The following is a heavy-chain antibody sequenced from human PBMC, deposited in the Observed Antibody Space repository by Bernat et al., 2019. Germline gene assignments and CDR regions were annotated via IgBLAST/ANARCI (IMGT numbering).Heavy chain of an antibody. CDR2: ISSSSSYI. J-gene: IGHJ6*02. CDR1: GFTFSSYS. Sequence: EVQLVESGGGLVKPGGSLRLSCAASGFTFSSYSMNWVRQAPGKGLEWVSSISSSSSYIYYADSVKGRFTISRDNAKNSLYLQMNSLRAEDTAVYYCARDTVTYYDSSRGGMDVWGQGTTVTVSS. CDR3: ARDTVTYYDSSRGGMDV. D-gene: IGHD3-22*01. V-gene: IGHV3-21*01.